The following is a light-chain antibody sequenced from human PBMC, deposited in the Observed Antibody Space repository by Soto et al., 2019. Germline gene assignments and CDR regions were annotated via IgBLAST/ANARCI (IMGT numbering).Light chain of an antibody. V-gene: IGKV1-39*01. J-gene: IGKJ4*01. CDR1: QSISTY. Sequence: DIQLTQSPSSLSASVGDRIPITCRASQSISTYLNWYQQKPGEAPTLLVYDSSTLQSGVPSRFSGSGSGTDFTLTISSLQPEDFATYYCQQTESYPSTFGGGTKVDIK. CDR2: DSS. CDR3: QQTESYPST.